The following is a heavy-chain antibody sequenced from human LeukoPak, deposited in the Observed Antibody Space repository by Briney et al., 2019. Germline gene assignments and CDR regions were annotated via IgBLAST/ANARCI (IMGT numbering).Heavy chain of an antibody. CDR3: AREGRDIVVVVAATPYYMDV. Sequence: GGSLRLSCAASGFTFDDYAMHWVRQAPGKGLEWVSGISWNSGSIGYADSVKGRFTISRDNAKNSLYLQMNSLRAEDTAVYYCAREGRDIVVVVAATPYYMDVWGKGTTVTVSS. V-gene: IGHV3-9*01. CDR1: GFTFDDYA. J-gene: IGHJ6*03. CDR2: ISWNSGSI. D-gene: IGHD2-15*01.